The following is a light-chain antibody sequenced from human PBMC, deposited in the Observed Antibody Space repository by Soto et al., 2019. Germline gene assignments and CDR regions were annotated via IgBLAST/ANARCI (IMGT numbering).Light chain of an antibody. CDR3: QQYYSSPRS. CDR2: WAS. Sequence: DIVMTQSPDSLAVSLGERATINCKSGQSVLYSSDNKNYLAWYQQKPGQPPTLLIFWASTRESGVPDRFSGSGSGTDFTLTISSLQAEDVAVYYCQQYYSSPRSFGQGTRLEIK. V-gene: IGKV4-1*01. CDR1: QSVLYSSDNKNY. J-gene: IGKJ5*01.